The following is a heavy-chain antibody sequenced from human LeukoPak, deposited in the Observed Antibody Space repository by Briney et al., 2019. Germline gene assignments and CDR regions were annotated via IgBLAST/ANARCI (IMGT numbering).Heavy chain of an antibody. CDR3: ARAWDYYDSSGYYSDY. J-gene: IGHJ4*02. D-gene: IGHD3-22*01. CDR1: GYTLTELS. Sequence: GASVKVSCKVSGYTLTELSMHWVRQAPGKGLEWMGGFDPEDGETIYAQKFQGRVTMTRDMSTSTVYMELSSLRSEDTAVYYCARAWDYYDSSGYYSDYWGQGTLVTVSS. V-gene: IGHV1-24*01. CDR2: FDPEDGET.